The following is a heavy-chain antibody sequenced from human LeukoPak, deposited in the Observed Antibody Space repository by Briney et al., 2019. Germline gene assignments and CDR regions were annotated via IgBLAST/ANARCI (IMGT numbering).Heavy chain of an antibody. Sequence: AGGSLRLSCAASGFTFSSYGMHWVRQAPGKGLEWVAVISYDGSNKYYADSVKGRFTISRDNSKNTLYLQLNSLGAEDTAIYYCAKEKSGSYPITFDSWGQGTLVTVSS. J-gene: IGHJ4*02. D-gene: IGHD1-26*01. CDR1: GFTFSSYG. CDR3: AKEKSGSYPITFDS. CDR2: ISYDGSNK. V-gene: IGHV3-30*18.